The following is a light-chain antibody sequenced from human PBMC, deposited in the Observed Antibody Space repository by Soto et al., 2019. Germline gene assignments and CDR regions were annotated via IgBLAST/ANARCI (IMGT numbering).Light chain of an antibody. CDR2: SGS. V-gene: IGKV1-39*01. J-gene: IGKJ5*01. Sequence: EMQMTQSPYSLSASLGERATIIRRAIQTINIYVNWYQQKAVKAPKLLIHSGSSLQSGVPSRFSGSGSGXXFTLTISSLQPEDFASYYCQQSYSTPTFGQGTRLEIK. CDR1: QTINIY. CDR3: QQSYSTPT.